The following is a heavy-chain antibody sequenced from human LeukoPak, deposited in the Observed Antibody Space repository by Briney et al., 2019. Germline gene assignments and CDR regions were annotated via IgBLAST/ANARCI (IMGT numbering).Heavy chain of an antibody. CDR1: GGSISSYY. Sequence: SETLSLTCTVSGGSISSYYWSWIRQPPGKGLEWIGYIYYSGSTNYNPSLKSRVTISVDTSKNQFSLKLSSVTAADTAVYYCARGICGDYVLWFDPWGRGTLVTVSS. CDR2: IYYSGST. D-gene: IGHD4-17*01. CDR3: ARGICGDYVLWFDP. V-gene: IGHV4-59*01. J-gene: IGHJ5*02.